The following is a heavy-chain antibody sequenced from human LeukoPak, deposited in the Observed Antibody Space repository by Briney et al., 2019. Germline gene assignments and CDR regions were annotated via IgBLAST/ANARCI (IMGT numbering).Heavy chain of an antibody. CDR3: TTRSPARYCSDGACYSSADY. V-gene: IGHV3-49*03. J-gene: IGHJ4*02. Sequence: GGSLRLSCTASGFTFGDYAMSWIRQAPGKGLEWVGFIRSKAYGETADYAASVKGRFTISRDDSKAIAYLQMNSLNTEDTAMYYCTTRSPARYCSDGACYSSADYWGQGTLVTVSS. D-gene: IGHD2-15*01. CDR1: GFTFGDYA. CDR2: IRSKAYGETA.